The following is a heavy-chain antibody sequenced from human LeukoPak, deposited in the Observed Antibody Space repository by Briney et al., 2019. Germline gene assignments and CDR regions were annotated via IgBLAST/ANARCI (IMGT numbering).Heavy chain of an antibody. D-gene: IGHD2-2*01. CDR1: GFTFSSYA. Sequence: PGGSLRLSCAASGFTFSSYAMHWVRQAPGKGLEWVAVISYDGSNKYYADSVKGRFTISRDNSKNTLYLQMNSLRAEDTAVYYCARDMTGVVVPASPLDYWGQGTLVTVSS. J-gene: IGHJ4*02. CDR3: ARDMTGVVVPASPLDY. V-gene: IGHV3-30-3*01. CDR2: ISYDGSNK.